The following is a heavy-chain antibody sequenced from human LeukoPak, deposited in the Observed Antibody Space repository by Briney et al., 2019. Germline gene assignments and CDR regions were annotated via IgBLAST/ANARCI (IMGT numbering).Heavy chain of an antibody. CDR3: AKWGDYDILTGYYVSDF. CDR1: GFHFRNYA. CDR2: LTGSGDTT. J-gene: IGHJ4*02. Sequence: GSLGPSLCTSGFHFRNYAMSWGRPASGKGLEGGSTLTGSGDTTYYADSVKGRFTISRDNSKNTLYVEMNTLRAEDTAVYYCAKWGDYDILTGYYVSDFWGQGTLVTVSS. D-gene: IGHD3-9*01. V-gene: IGHV3-23*01.